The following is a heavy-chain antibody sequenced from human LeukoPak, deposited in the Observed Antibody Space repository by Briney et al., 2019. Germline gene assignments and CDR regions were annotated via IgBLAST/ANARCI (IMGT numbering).Heavy chain of an antibody. CDR3: ARALGYCSGGSCTRGYNWFDP. CDR1: GFTFSSYA. CDR2: IYYGGST. Sequence: GSLRLSCAASGFTFSSYAMNWVRQPPGKGLEWIGSIYYGGSTYYNPSLKSRVTISVDTSMNQFSLKLSFVTTADTAVYYCARALGYCSGGSCTRGYNWFDPWGQGTLVTVPS. J-gene: IGHJ5*02. V-gene: IGHV4-39*01. D-gene: IGHD2-15*01.